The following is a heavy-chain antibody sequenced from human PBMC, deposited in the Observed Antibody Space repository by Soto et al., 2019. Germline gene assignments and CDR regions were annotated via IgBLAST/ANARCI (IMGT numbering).Heavy chain of an antibody. J-gene: IGHJ6*02. D-gene: IGHD3-10*01. CDR3: AKDLGRGLLWFGELLYADIKYYYGMDV. Sequence: GGSLRLSCAASGFTFSSYAMSWARQAPGKGLEWVSAISGSGGSTYYADSVKGRFTISRDNSKNTLYLQMNSLRAEDTAVYYCAKDLGRGLLWFGELLYADIKYYYGMDVWGQGTTVTVSS. CDR2: ISGSGGST. CDR1: GFTFSSYA. V-gene: IGHV3-23*01.